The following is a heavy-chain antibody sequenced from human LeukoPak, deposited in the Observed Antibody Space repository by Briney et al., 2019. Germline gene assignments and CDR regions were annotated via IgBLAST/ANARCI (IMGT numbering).Heavy chain of an antibody. J-gene: IGHJ5*02. Sequence: SETLSHTCTVSGGPIDNHLWTWIRQPPGKGLEWIGYIHNRGSTKYNPSLKSRVTISVDTSKNQFSLRVNSVTAADTAVYYCARDGGEVGRSTWFDPWGQGTLVTVSS. D-gene: IGHD1-26*01. CDR2: IHNRGST. V-gene: IGHV4-59*11. CDR1: GGPIDNHL. CDR3: ARDGGEVGRSTWFDP.